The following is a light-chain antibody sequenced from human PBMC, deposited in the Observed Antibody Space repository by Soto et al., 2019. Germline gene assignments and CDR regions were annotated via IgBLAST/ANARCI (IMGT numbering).Light chain of an antibody. CDR1: QSDSRN. CDR3: HQYNNWPPT. J-gene: IGKJ1*01. Sequence: EMVMTQSPATLSVSPGERATLSCRASQSDSRNLAWYQQKPGQTPRLLIYGASTRVTGIPAWFSGSGSGTEFTLTISSLQSEDFAVYYCHQYNNWPPTFGRGTKVEIK. CDR2: GAS. V-gene: IGKV3-15*01.